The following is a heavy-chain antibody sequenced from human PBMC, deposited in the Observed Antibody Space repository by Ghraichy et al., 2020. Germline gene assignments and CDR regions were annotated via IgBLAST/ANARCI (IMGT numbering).Heavy chain of an antibody. CDR2: IYSGGST. D-gene: IGHD6-6*01. CDR3: ARVFAARYFDL. Sequence: GGSLRLSCAASGFTVSSNYMSWVRQAPGKGLEWVSVIYSGGSTYYADSVKGRFTISKDNSKNTLYLQMNSLRAEDTAVYYCARVFAARYFDLWGRGTLVTVSS. J-gene: IGHJ2*01. V-gene: IGHV3-66*02. CDR1: GFTVSSNY.